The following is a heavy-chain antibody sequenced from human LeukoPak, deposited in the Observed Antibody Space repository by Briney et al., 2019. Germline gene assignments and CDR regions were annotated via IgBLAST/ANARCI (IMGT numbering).Heavy chain of an antibody. D-gene: IGHD6-13*01. V-gene: IGHV3-30*18. CDR1: GFTFSSYG. J-gene: IGHJ4*02. CDR2: ISYDGSNK. CDR3: AKDTRTGYSSSWYGEYYFDY. Sequence: PGRSLRLSCAASGFTFSSYGMHWVRQAPGKGLEWVAVISYDGSNKYYADSVKGRFTISRDNSKNTLYLQMNSLRAEDTAAYYCAKDTRTGYSSSWYGEYYFDYWGQGTLVTVSS.